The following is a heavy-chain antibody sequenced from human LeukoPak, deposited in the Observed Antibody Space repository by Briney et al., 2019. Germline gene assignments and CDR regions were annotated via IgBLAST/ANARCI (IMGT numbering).Heavy chain of an antibody. Sequence: GGSLRLSCAASGFTFSSYGMSWVRQAPGKGLEWVSAISGSGGSTYYADSVKGRFTISRDNSKNTVNLQMNSLRAEDTAVYYCAKTAVAGTDHECIDYWGQGTLVTVSS. CDR2: ISGSGGST. CDR3: AKTAVAGTDHECIDY. CDR1: GFTFSSYG. J-gene: IGHJ4*02. V-gene: IGHV3-23*01. D-gene: IGHD6-19*01.